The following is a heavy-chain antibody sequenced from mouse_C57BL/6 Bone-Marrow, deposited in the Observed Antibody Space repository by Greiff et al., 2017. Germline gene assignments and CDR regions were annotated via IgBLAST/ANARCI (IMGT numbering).Heavy chain of an antibody. CDR1: GFNIKDYY. CDR2: IDPEDGET. Sequence: VQLKESGAELVKPGASVKLSCTASGFNIKDYYMHWVKQRPEQGLEWIGRIDPEDGETKYDPKFQGKATITADTSSNTAYLQLSSLTSEDTAVYYCARFGDYYGSSYWYFDVWGTGTTVTVSS. V-gene: IGHV14-2*01. J-gene: IGHJ1*03. CDR3: ARFGDYYGSSYWYFDV. D-gene: IGHD1-1*01.